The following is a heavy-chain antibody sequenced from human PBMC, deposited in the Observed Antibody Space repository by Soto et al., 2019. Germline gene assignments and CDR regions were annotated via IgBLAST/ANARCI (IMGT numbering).Heavy chain of an antibody. CDR3: ANLPLYGSGFDC. D-gene: IGHD3-10*01. CDR1: GFTFDDYA. CDR2: INWNGDAT. V-gene: IGHV3-9*01. J-gene: IGHJ4*02. Sequence: EVQLVESGGGLVQPGRALRLSCAASGFTFDDYAIHWVRQAPGKGLEWVSGINWNGDATGYAASVKGRFTISRDNAKNSLYLQMNSLTTADTEVYYCANLPLYGSGFDCWGQGTLVTGSS.